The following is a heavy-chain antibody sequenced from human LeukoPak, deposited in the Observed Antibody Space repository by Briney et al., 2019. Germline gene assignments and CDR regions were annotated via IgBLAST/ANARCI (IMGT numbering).Heavy chain of an antibody. J-gene: IGHJ3*02. CDR2: ISSSGNNI. CDR3: ARGAPLVVVTTAAFDI. CDR1: GFTFSTYE. D-gene: IGHD2-15*01. Sequence: PGGSLRLSCAASGFTFSTYEMSWVRQAPGKGLEWVSYISSSGNNIYYADSVKGRFTISRDNAKNSLYLQMNSLRDEDAAVYYCARGAPLVVVTTAAFDIWGQGTMVTVSS. V-gene: IGHV3-48*03.